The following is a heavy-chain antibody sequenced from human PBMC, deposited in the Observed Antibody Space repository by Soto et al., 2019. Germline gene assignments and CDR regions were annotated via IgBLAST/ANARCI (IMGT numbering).Heavy chain of an antibody. J-gene: IGHJ4*02. V-gene: IGHV4-39*01. Sequence: PSETLSLTCTVSGGSISSSGNFWVWVRQPPGKGLEWIGSIHYTGSTSNNPTLHSRVTMSVDTSKSQFSLKLSSVTAADTAVYYCARTYSSGWLFFDYWGQGTLVTVSS. CDR2: IHYTGST. CDR3: ARTYSSGWLFFDY. CDR1: GGSISSSGNF. D-gene: IGHD6-19*01.